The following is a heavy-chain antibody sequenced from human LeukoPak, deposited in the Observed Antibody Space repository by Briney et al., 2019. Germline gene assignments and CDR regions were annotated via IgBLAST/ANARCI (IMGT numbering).Heavy chain of an antibody. CDR1: GFTFSSYS. CDR3: ARDSYDILTGYSKVYGMDV. J-gene: IGHJ6*02. CDR2: ISSSSSYI. V-gene: IGHV3-21*01. D-gene: IGHD3-9*01. Sequence: GGSLRLSCAASGFTFSSYSMNWVRQAPGKGLEWVSSISSSSSYIYYADSVKGRFTIPRDNAKNSLYLQMNSLRAEDTAVYYCARDSYDILTGYSKVYGMDVWGQGTTVTVSS.